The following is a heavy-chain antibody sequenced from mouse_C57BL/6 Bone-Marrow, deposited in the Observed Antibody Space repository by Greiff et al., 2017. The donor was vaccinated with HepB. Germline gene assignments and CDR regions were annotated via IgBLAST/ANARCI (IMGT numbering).Heavy chain of an antibody. J-gene: IGHJ3*01. CDR2: IWTGGGT. CDR1: GFSLTSYA. Sequence: LQESGPGLVAPSQSLSITCTVSGFSLTSYAISWVRQPPGKGLEWLGVIWTGGGTNYNSALKSRLSISKDNSKSQVFLKMNSLQTDDTARYYCARNEGGIYYDYGEFAYWGQGTLVTVSA. V-gene: IGHV2-9-1*01. D-gene: IGHD2-4*01. CDR3: ARNEGGIYYDYGEFAY.